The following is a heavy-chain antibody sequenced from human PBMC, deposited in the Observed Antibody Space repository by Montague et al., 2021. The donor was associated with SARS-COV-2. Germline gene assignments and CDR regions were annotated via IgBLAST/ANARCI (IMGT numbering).Heavy chain of an antibody. CDR3: AREVGKGVSGYDTEGGCDY. J-gene: IGHJ4*02. CDR2: IYFGGGT. D-gene: IGHD5-12*01. Sequence: SETLSLTCIVSGGSISSSNYFWGWIRQPPGKGLEWIGCIYFGGGTYYXXXLKSRVTISVDTSKNQFSLKLTSVTAADTAVYWCAREVGKGVSGYDTEGGCDYWGQGTLVSVSS. CDR1: GGSISSSNYF. V-gene: IGHV4-39*07.